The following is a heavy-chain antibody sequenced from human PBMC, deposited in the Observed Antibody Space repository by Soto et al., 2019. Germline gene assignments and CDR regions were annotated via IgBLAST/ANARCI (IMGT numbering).Heavy chain of an antibody. D-gene: IGHD2-8*01. V-gene: IGHV4-30-4*02. CDR2: IYYSGST. Sequence: SETLSLTCTVSGDSIRSGNHYWSWIRQPHGKGLEWIGYIYYSGSTYYSPSLKSRVTISVDTSKNQFSLRMNSMIAADTAVYYCARADPDAHIDYWCQGTQVTVSS. J-gene: IGHJ4*02. CDR3: ARADPDAHIDY. CDR1: GDSIRSGNHY.